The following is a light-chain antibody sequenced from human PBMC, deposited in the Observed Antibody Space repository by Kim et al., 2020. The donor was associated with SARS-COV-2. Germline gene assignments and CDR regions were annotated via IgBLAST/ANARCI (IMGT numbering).Light chain of an antibody. CDR2: GAS. CDR1: QSVSRHY. J-gene: IGKJ1*01. V-gene: IGKV3-20*01. Sequence: SPGESATLSSRASQSVSRHYLAWYQQKPGQAPRLLISGASSRATGIPDRFSGSGSGTDFTLTITRLEPEDFAVYYCQQYSSSPATFGQGTKVDIK. CDR3: QQYSSSPAT.